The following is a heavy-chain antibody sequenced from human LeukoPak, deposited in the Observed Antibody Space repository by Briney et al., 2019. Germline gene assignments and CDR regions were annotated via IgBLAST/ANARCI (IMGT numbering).Heavy chain of an antibody. D-gene: IGHD3-9*01. V-gene: IGHV3-15*01. Sequence: GGSLRLSCAASGFTFSNAWMSWVRQAPGKGLEWVGRIKSKTDGGTTDYAAPAKGRFTISRDDSKNTLYLQMNSLKTEDTAVYYCTTDGRSTQRANVLRYFDWLLYYYYYYGMDVWGQGTTVTVSS. CDR1: GFTFSNAW. J-gene: IGHJ6*02. CDR3: TTDGRSTQRANVLRYFDWLLYYYYYYGMDV. CDR2: IKSKTDGGTT.